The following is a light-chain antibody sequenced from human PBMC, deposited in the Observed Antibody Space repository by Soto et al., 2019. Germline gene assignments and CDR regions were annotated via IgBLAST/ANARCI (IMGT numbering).Light chain of an antibody. Sequence: QSALTQPASVSGSPGQSITISCTGSSSDVGRYNYVSWYQQHPGKAPKLMIYEVTNRPSGVSNRFSGSKSGNTASLTISGLQAEDEADYYCSSYTSSSTLVFGGGTKL. CDR3: SSYTSSSTLV. V-gene: IGLV2-14*01. J-gene: IGLJ2*01. CDR2: EVT. CDR1: SSDVGRYNY.